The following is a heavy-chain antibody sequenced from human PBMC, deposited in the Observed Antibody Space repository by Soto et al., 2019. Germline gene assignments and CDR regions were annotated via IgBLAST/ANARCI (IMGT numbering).Heavy chain of an antibody. D-gene: IGHD2-2*01. V-gene: IGHV4-34*01. CDR3: ARGRRGADCSTTTCYWNY. Sequence: QVQLQQWGAGLLKPSETLSLTCAVYGGSLSGYYWSWIRQPPGKGLEWIGEINDGGSTNYKPSLKSRVTISVDTSKNQFSLKLSSVTAADTAVYYCARGRRGADCSTTTCYWNYWGQGTLVTVSS. J-gene: IGHJ4*02. CDR2: INDGGST. CDR1: GGSLSGYY.